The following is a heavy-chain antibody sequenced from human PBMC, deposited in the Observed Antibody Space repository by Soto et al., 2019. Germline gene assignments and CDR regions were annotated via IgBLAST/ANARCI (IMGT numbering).Heavy chain of an antibody. CDR2: ISAYNGNT. D-gene: IGHD1-1*01. CDR3: ARLPHNWNDVFWFDP. V-gene: IGHV1-18*01. Sequence: QVQLVQSGAEVKKPGASVKVSCKASGYTFTSYGISWVRQAPGQGLEWMGWISAYNGNTNYAQKLQGRVTMTTDTSTSTAYMELRSLRSDDSAVYYCARLPHNWNDVFWFDPWGQGTLVTVSS. CDR1: GYTFTSYG. J-gene: IGHJ5*02.